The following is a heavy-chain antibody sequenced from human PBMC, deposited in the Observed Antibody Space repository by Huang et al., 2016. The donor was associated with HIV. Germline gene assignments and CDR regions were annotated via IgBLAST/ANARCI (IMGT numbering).Heavy chain of an antibody. CDR2: VYQSGGT. CDR1: GDFISSTNYY. Sequence: QLQLQESGPGQVKPSETLSLTCTVSGDFISSTNYYWGWIRQSPGKGLEWVGSVYQSGGTTYNPSLKGRVTLSVDTSRNQFALRLNSVTAADTAVYYCASQHIGAAATWFWGRGTQVAVSS. CDR3: ASQHIGAAATWF. V-gene: IGHV4-39*01. J-gene: IGHJ4*02. D-gene: IGHD6-13*01.